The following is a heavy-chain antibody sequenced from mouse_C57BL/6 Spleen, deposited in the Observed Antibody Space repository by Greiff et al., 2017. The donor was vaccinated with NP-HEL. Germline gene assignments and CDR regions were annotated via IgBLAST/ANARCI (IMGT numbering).Heavy chain of an antibody. J-gene: IGHJ4*01. CDR1: GYSITSGYD. D-gene: IGHD3-2*02. Sequence: EVQLQESGPGMVKPSQSLSLTCTVTGYSITSGYDWHWIRHFPGNKLEWMGYISYSGSTNYNPSLKSRISITHDTSKNHVFLKLNSVTTEDTATYYCARTAQATLYAMDYWGQGTSVTVSS. CDR3: ARTAQATLYAMDY. CDR2: ISYSGST. V-gene: IGHV3-1*01.